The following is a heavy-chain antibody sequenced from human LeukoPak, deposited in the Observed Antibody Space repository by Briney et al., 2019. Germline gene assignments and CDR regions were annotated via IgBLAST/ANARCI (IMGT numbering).Heavy chain of an antibody. Sequence: ASVKVSCKASGYTFTVYYMHWVRQAPGQGLEWMGWINPNSGGTNYAQKFQGRVTMTRDTSISTAYMELSRLRSDDTAVYYCATIAYYYDSSGYYGYWGQGTLVTVSS. CDR1: GYTFTVYY. CDR3: ATIAYYYDSSGYYGY. D-gene: IGHD3-22*01. J-gene: IGHJ4*02. CDR2: INPNSGGT. V-gene: IGHV1-2*02.